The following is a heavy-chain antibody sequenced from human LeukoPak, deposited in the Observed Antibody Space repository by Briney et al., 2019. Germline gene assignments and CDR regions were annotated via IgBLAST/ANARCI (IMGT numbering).Heavy chain of an antibody. CDR2: IVVGSGNT. J-gene: IGHJ3*02. Sequence: SVKVSCQASGFTFTSSAVQWVGQARGQRPVWIGWIVVGSGNTNYAQKFQERVTITRDMSTSTAYMELSSLRSEDTAVYYCAAGLNGYSVHPFDAFDIWGQGTMVTVSS. V-gene: IGHV1-58*01. CDR1: GFTFTSSA. D-gene: IGHD5/OR15-5a*01. CDR3: AAGLNGYSVHPFDAFDI.